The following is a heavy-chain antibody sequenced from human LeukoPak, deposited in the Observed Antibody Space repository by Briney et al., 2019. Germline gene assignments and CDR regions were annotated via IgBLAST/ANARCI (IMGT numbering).Heavy chain of an antibody. J-gene: IGHJ3*02. CDR3: ASTNYYDSSGYDAFDI. CDR1: GFTFSNYS. Sequence: GGSLRLSCAGSGFTFSNYSMNWVRQAPGKGLEWVSSISNSNTYRYYADSVKGRFTISRDNAKNSLYLQMNSLRAEDTAVYYCASTNYYDSSGYDAFDIWGQGTMVTVSS. D-gene: IGHD3-22*01. V-gene: IGHV3-21*01. CDR2: ISNSNTYR.